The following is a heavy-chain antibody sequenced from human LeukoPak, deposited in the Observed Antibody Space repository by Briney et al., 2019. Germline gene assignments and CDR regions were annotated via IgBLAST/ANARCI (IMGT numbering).Heavy chain of an antibody. J-gene: IGHJ4*02. CDR3: ARLRGGDLFDY. CDR2: IYYSGST. V-gene: IGHV4-59*08. Sequence: PSETLSLTCTVSGGSISSYYWSWIRQPPGKGLEWIGYIYYSGSTNYNPSLKSRVTISVDTSKNQFSLKLSSVTAADTAVYYCARLRGGDLFDYWGQGTLVTVSS. CDR1: GGSISSYY. D-gene: IGHD2-21*02.